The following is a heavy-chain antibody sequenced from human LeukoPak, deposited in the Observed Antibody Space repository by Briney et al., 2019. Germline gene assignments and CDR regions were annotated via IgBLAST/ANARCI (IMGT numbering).Heavy chain of an antibody. J-gene: IGHJ4*02. CDR1: GFTFSSYA. Sequence: GGSLRLSCAASGFTFSSYAMSWVRQAPGKGLEWVSAISGSGGSTYYADSVKGRFTISRDNSKNTLYLQMNSLRAEDTAVYYCAKPLDYYDSSGRDYWGQGTLVTVSS. V-gene: IGHV3-23*01. CDR3: AKPLDYYDSSGRDY. D-gene: IGHD3-22*01. CDR2: ISGSGGST.